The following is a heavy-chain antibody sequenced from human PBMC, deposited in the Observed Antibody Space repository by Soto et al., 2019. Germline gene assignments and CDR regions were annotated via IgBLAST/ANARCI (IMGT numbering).Heavy chain of an antibody. CDR3: AREGVPTHGLDV. CDR1: GGSVSSNNYY. J-gene: IGHJ6*02. V-gene: IGHV4-61*01. D-gene: IGHD3-16*01. CDR2: IYHSGST. Sequence: SETLSLPCTVSGGSVSSNNYYWNWIRQPPGKGLEWIGYIYHSGSTNYNPSLKSRVTISVDTAKNQFSLKLSSVTAADTAVYFCAREGVPTHGLDVWGQGTTVTVSS.